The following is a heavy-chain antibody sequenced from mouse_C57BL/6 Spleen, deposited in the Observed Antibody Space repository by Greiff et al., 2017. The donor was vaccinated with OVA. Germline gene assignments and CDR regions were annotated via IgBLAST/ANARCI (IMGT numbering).Heavy chain of an antibody. Sequence: QVQLQQPGAELVKPGASVKMSCKASGYTFTSYWITWVKQRPGQGLEWIGDIYPGSGSTNYNEKFKSKATLTVDTASSTAYMQLSSLTSEDSAVYYGAREGYGSLWYFDVWGTGTTVTVSS. D-gene: IGHD1-1*01. CDR1: GYTFTSYW. CDR2: IYPGSGST. V-gene: IGHV1-55*01. CDR3: AREGYGSLWYFDV. J-gene: IGHJ1*03.